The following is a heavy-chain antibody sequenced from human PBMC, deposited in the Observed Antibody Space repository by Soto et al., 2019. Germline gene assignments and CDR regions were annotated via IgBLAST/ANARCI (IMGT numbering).Heavy chain of an antibody. J-gene: IGHJ4*02. Sequence: QVQLQESGPGLVKPSQTLSLTCTVSGGSISSGGYYWSWIRQHPGKGLEWIGYIYYSGSPYYNPSLKSRVTISVDTSKNQFSLKLSSVTAADTAVYYCARGGDSSGYYPPEGDFDYWGQGTLVTVSS. D-gene: IGHD3-22*01. V-gene: IGHV4-31*03. CDR1: GGSISSGGYY. CDR3: ARGGDSSGYYPPEGDFDY. CDR2: IYYSGSP.